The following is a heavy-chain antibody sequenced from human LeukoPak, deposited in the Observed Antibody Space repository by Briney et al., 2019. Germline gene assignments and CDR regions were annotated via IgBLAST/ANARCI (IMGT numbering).Heavy chain of an antibody. CDR2: LSYTGKT. D-gene: IGHD2/OR15-2a*01. Sequence: PSETLSLTCVVSGASVSDSHWNWIRQVPGKGLEWIGCLSYTGKTDYNPSLTGRVTISFGTSENQVSLKQRSVSAADTRVYYSSEGYFEPFAHWGQGARVTVSS. J-gene: IGHJ4*02. CDR1: GASVSDSH. CDR3: SEGYFEPFAH. V-gene: IGHV4-59*02.